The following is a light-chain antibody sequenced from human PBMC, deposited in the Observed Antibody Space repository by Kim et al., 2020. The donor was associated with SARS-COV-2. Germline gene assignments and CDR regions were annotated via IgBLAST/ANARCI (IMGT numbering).Light chain of an antibody. J-gene: IGLJ1*01. Sequence: VALGQTASITCGGNNIGTSNVPWYQLKPGQAPVMVIYRDDNRPSGIPERFSGSNSGHTATLTIRRAQSGDEADYYCQVWTSTTAVFGTGTKVTVL. CDR2: RDD. CDR3: QVWTSTTAV. V-gene: IGLV3-9*01. CDR1: NIGTSN.